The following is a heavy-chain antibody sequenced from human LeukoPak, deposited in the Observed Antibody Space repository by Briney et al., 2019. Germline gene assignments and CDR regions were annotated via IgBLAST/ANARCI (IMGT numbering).Heavy chain of an antibody. CDR1: GFSISNYA. CDR2: IKHGGSEK. J-gene: IGHJ6*04. D-gene: IGHD2-15*01. Sequence: GGSLRLSCSASGFSISNYAMYWVRQAPGKGLEWVANIKHGGSEKYYVDSVKGRFTISGDNAKNSLYLQMNSLRAEDTAVYYCARDFGLRCSGGTCYSVYYYGMDVWGKGTTVTVSS. CDR3: ARDFGLRCSGGTCYSVYYYGMDV. V-gene: IGHV3-7*03.